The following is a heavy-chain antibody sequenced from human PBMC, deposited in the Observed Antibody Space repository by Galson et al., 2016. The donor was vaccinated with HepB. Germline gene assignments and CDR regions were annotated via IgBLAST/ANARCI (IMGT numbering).Heavy chain of an antibody. CDR3: AREGSGLWIVATSPDVFDI. J-gene: IGHJ3*02. D-gene: IGHD5-12*01. V-gene: IGHV3-7*01. CDR2: IKKDGSEK. CDR1: GFTSSNFW. Sequence: SLRLSCAASGFTSSNFWMSWVCQAPGKGLEWVANIKKDGSEKYYVDSVMGRFTISRDNAKNSLYLQMNSLRAEDTAVYYCAREGSGLWIVATSPDVFDIWGQGTMVTVSS.